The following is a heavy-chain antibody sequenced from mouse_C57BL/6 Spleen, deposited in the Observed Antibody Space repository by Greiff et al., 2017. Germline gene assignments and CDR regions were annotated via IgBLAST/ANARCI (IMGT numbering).Heavy chain of an antibody. D-gene: IGHD2-4*01. CDR3: ARALYYDYDGFAY. V-gene: IGHV3-1*01. CDR2: ISYSGST. CDR1: GYSITSGYD. Sequence: EVQVVESGPGLVKPSQSLSLTCTVTGYSITSGYDWHWIRHFPGNKLEWMGYISYSGSTNYNPSLKSRISITHDTSKNHFFLKLNSVTTEDTATYYCARALYYDYDGFAYWGQGTLVTVSA. J-gene: IGHJ3*01.